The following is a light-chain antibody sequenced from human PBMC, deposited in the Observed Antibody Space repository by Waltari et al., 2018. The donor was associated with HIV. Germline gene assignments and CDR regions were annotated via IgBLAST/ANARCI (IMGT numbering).Light chain of an antibody. J-gene: IGLJ1*01. CDR2: GNL. V-gene: IGLV1-40*01. CDR3: QSYGTSLSAYV. Sequence: QSVLTQPPSVSGAPGQRVNISCTGRSSNLGAGYDVPWYQQLSGTAPKLLIHGNLRRPSWCPDLFCGSKSGSSASLAITGLPAEDDADYYCQSYGTSLSAYVFGTGTKVTVL. CDR1: SSNLGAGYD.